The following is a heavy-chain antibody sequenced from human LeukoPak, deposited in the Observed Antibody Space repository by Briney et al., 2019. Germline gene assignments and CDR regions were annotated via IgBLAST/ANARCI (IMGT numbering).Heavy chain of an antibody. D-gene: IGHD6-19*01. CDR2: VFGSGGSA. J-gene: IGHJ4*02. CDR1: GFTFNNYA. Sequence: GGSLRLSCAASGFTFNNYAMYWVRQAPGKGLEWVAGVFGSGGSAHYTDSVKGRFTIFRDNSRNTVYLQMNSLRAEDTAVYYCGKTTVGYSSGRYPGWPVDYWGQGTLVTVSS. V-gene: IGHV3-23*01. CDR3: GKTTVGYSSGRYPGWPVDY.